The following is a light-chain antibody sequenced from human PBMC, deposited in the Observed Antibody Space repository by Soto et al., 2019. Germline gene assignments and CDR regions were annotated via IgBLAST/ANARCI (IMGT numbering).Light chain of an antibody. CDR2: DAS. J-gene: IGKJ5*01. CDR1: HDIKKY. Sequence: DIQMTQSPSSLSASVGDRVTITCQASHDIKKYLNWYQEKPGKAPKLLIFDASNLQTGVPSRFSGSGSGTHFTFTISSLQPEDIATYYCQRYGSVPPTFGQGTRLDIK. CDR3: QRYGSVPPT. V-gene: IGKV1-33*01.